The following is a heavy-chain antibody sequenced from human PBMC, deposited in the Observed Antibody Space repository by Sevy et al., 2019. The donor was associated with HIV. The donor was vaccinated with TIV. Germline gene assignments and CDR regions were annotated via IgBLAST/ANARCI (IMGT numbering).Heavy chain of an antibody. V-gene: IGHV3-23*01. CDR2: ISGSGGST. CDR1: GFTFSSYA. Sequence: GGSLRLSCAASGFTFSSYAMSWVRQAPGKGLEWVSAISGSGGSTYYADSVKGRFTISRDNSKNTLYLQMNSLRAEDTAVYYCAKCGLSDSSGQCAYDAFDIWGQGTMVTVSS. D-gene: IGHD3-22*01. CDR3: AKCGLSDSSGQCAYDAFDI. J-gene: IGHJ3*02.